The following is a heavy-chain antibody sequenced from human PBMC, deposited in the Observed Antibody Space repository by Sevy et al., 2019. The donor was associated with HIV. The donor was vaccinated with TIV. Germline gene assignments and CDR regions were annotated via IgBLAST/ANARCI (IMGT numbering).Heavy chain of an antibody. CDR3: ARERQLVLDY. CDR1: GGSTSSYY. CDR2: IYYSGST. J-gene: IGHJ4*02. V-gene: IGHV4-59*01. D-gene: IGHD6-13*01. Sequence: SETLSLTCTVSGGSTSSYYWSWIRQSPGKGLEWIGYIYYSGSTNYNPSLKSRVTISVDTSKNQFSLKLSSVTAADTAVYYCARERQLVLDYWGQGTLVTVSS.